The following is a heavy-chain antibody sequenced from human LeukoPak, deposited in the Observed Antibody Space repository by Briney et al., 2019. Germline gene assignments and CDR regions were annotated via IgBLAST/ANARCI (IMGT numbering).Heavy chain of an antibody. CDR3: AREDIVVVPAGRRGYFDY. V-gene: IGHV4-59*04. CDR1: GGSISSYY. D-gene: IGHD2-2*01. CDR2: IYYSGSA. Sequence: SETLSLTCTVSGGSISSYYWSWIRQPPGKGLEWIGNIYYSGSAYYNPSLKSRVTMSVDTSENQFSLKLSSVTAADTAVYYCAREDIVVVPAGRRGYFDYWGQGTLVTVSS. J-gene: IGHJ4*02.